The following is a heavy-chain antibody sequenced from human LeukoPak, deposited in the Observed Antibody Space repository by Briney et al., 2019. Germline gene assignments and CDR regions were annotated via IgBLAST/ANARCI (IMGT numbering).Heavy chain of an antibody. J-gene: IGHJ5*02. V-gene: IGHV4-59*08. Sequence: SETLSLTCTVSGSSISNYYWSWLRQPPGKGLEWIGHIYSTGSTTYSPSLKSRVIMSAGTSKNQFSLKLSSVTAADTAVYYCARRVEPLSRYSSGWSNTMCWFDPWGQGTLVTVSS. CDR2: IYSTGST. D-gene: IGHD6-19*01. CDR3: ARRVEPLSRYSSGWSNTMCWFDP. CDR1: GSSISNYY.